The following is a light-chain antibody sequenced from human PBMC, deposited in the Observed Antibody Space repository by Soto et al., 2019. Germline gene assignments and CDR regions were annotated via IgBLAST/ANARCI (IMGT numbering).Light chain of an antibody. J-gene: IGKJ4*01. CDR2: GAS. CDR3: QQYNTWELT. CDR1: QSVSSN. Sequence: EIVMTQSPATLSVSPGERATLSCRASQSVSSNLAWYQQKPGQAPRLLIYGASTRATGIPARFSGSGSGTEFTLTISSLQSEDFAVYYCQQYNTWELTFGGGTKLEIK. V-gene: IGKV3-15*01.